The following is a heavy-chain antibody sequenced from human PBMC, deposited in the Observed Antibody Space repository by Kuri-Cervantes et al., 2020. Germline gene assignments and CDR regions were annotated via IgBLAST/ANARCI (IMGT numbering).Heavy chain of an antibody. V-gene: IGHV4-31*03. CDR1: GGSISRGGYY. CDR2: IYYSGST. J-gene: IGHJ6*02. D-gene: IGHD3-22*01. Sequence: SETLSLTCTVSGGSISRGGYYWSWIREHPGKGLEWIGYIYYSGSTYYNPSLKSRVTISEDTSKNQFSLKLRSVTAADTAVYYCARDHTNYYDSSGYYPRHGMDVWGQGTTVTVSS. CDR3: ARDHTNYYDSSGYYPRHGMDV.